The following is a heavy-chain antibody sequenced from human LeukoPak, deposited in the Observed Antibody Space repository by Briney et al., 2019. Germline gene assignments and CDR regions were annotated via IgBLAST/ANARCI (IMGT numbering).Heavy chain of an antibody. D-gene: IGHD2-21*02. Sequence: PGGSLRLSCAASGFTFSSYGMHWVRQAPGKGLEWVAVIWYDGSNKYYADSVKGRFTISRDNSKNTLYLQMNSLRAEDAAVYYCARSVVVTAFRVFDYWGQGTLVTVSS. CDR2: IWYDGSNK. V-gene: IGHV3-33*01. J-gene: IGHJ4*02. CDR1: GFTFSSYG. CDR3: ARSVVVTAFRVFDY.